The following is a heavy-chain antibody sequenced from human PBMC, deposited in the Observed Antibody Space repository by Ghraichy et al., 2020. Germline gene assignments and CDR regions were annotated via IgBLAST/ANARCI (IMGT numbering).Heavy chain of an antibody. CDR3: ARKSSSSGWLFDY. CDR1: GGSFSGYY. J-gene: IGHJ4*02. V-gene: IGHV4-34*01. Sequence: SETLSLTCAVYGGSFSGYYWSWIRQPPGKGLEWIGEINHSGSTNYNPSLKSRVTISVDTSKNQFSLKLSSVTAADTAVYYCARKSSSSGWLFDYWGQGTLVTVSS. CDR2: INHSGST. D-gene: IGHD6-19*01.